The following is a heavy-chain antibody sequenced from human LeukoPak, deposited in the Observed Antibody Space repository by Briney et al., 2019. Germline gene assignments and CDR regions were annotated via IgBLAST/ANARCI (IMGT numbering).Heavy chain of an antibody. CDR2: IRSKTDGGTT. V-gene: IGHV3-15*01. Sequence: GGSLRLSCVASGFTFSNAWMSWVRQAPGKGLEWVGRIRSKTDGGTTDYAAPVKGRFTNSRDDSKNTLYLQMNSLKTGDTAVYYCTTARNMVRGVIPLDYWGQGTLVTVSS. D-gene: IGHD3-10*01. CDR3: TTARNMVRGVIPLDY. J-gene: IGHJ4*02. CDR1: GFTFSNAW.